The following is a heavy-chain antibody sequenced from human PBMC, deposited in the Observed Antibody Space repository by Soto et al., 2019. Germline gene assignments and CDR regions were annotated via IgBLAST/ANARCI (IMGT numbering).Heavy chain of an antibody. CDR3: AGSYGSGSYVGYYYGMDV. CDR2: IYTSGST. CDR1: GGSISSYY. D-gene: IGHD3-10*01. J-gene: IGHJ6*02. V-gene: IGHV4-4*07. Sequence: SETLSLTCTVSGGSISSYYWSWIRQPAGKGLEWIGRIYTSGSTNYNPSLKSRVTMSVDTSKNQFSLKLSSVTAADTAVYYCAGSYGSGSYVGYYYGMDVWGQATTVTVYS.